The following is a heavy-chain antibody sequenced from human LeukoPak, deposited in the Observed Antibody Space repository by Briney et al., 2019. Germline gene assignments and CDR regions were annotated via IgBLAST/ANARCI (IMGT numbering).Heavy chain of an antibody. CDR2: INPSGGRP. J-gene: IGHJ2*01. CDR3: ARDYVVDTAIRYFDL. D-gene: IGHD5-18*01. Sequence: GASVKVSCKASGYTFINYYMHWVRQAPGQGLEWMGIINPSGGRPSYAQKFQGRVTMTRDTSTSTVYMELNSLRSEDTAVYYCARDYVVDTAIRYFDLWGRGTLVTVSS. CDR1: GYTFINYY. V-gene: IGHV1-46*01.